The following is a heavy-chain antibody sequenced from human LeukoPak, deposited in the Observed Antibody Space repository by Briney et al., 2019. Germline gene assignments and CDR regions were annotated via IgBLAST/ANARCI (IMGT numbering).Heavy chain of an antibody. CDR2: IYCSGST. J-gene: IGHJ4*02. CDR1: GGSISSYY. CDR3: ARETSRTFDY. Sequence: SETLSLTCTVSGGSISSYYWSWIRQPPGKGLEWIGYIYCSGSTNYNPSLKSRVTISVDTSKNQFSLKLSSVTAADTAVYYCARETSRTFDYWGQGTLVTVSS. D-gene: IGHD6-13*01. V-gene: IGHV4-59*01.